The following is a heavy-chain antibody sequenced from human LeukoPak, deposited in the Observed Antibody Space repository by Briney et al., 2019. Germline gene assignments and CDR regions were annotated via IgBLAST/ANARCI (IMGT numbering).Heavy chain of an antibody. J-gene: IGHJ5*02. CDR3: ARGPRAYIVVVVATTKHGFDP. CDR2: INHSGST. V-gene: IGHV4-34*01. D-gene: IGHD2-15*01. Sequence: SETLSLTCAVYGGSFSGYYWSWIRQPPGKGLEWIGEINHSGSTNYNPFLKSRVTISVDTSKNQFSLKLSSVIAADTAVYYCARGPRAYIVVVVATTKHGFDPWGQGTLVTVSS. CDR1: GGSFSGYY.